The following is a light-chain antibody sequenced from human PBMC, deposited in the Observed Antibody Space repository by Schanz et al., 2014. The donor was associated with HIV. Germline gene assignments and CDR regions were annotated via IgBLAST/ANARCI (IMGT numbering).Light chain of an antibody. CDR3: AAWDDSLNGVV. Sequence: QSVLTQPPSVSGAPGQRVSISCTGSRSNIGAGYDVPWYQQLPGTAPKLLIYNTNLRPPGAPERFSGSKSGTSASLAISGLQSEDEADYYCAAWDDSLNGVVFGGGTKLTVL. V-gene: IGLV1-44*01. CDR2: NTN. J-gene: IGLJ3*02. CDR1: RSNIGAGYD.